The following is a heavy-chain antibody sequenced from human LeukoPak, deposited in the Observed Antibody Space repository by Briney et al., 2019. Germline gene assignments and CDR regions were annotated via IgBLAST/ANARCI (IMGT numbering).Heavy chain of an antibody. CDR2: ISAHNGHT. V-gene: IGHV1-18*01. J-gene: IGHJ5*01. D-gene: IGHD1-26*01. Sequence: ASVKVSCKTSGYTFTSYCVSWVRQAPGQGLEWMGWISAHNGHTNYAQKLQGRVTMTTDTSTSTAYMELRSLRSDDTAVYYCARSGRSGSYAPVASSGQGTLVNVSS. CDR3: ARSGRSGSYAPVAS. CDR1: GYTFTSYC.